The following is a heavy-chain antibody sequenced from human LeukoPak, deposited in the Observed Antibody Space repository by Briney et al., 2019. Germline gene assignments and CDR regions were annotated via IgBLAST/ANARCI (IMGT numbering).Heavy chain of an antibody. D-gene: IGHD2-15*01. Sequence: SETLSLTCAVYGGTFSGYYLSWIRQPPGKGLEWIGEINHSGSTNYNPSLKSRVTISVDTSKNQFSLKLSSVTAADTAVDYCARGNGNCSGGSCHFDYWGQGTLVTVSS. J-gene: IGHJ4*02. V-gene: IGHV4-34*01. CDR1: GGTFSGYY. CDR3: ARGNGNCSGGSCHFDY. CDR2: INHSGST.